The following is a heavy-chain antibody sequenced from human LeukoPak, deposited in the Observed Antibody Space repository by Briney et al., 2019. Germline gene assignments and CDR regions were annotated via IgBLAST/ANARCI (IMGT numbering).Heavy chain of an antibody. Sequence: SVKVSCKASGGTFSSYAISWVRQAPGQGLEWMGGIIPIFGTANYAQKFQGRVTITADKSTSTAYMELSRLRSDDTAVYYCARVGTLIVVDFDYWGQGTLVTVSS. CDR3: ARVGTLIVVDFDY. D-gene: IGHD3-22*01. V-gene: IGHV1-69*06. CDR2: IIPIFGTA. CDR1: GGTFSSYA. J-gene: IGHJ4*02.